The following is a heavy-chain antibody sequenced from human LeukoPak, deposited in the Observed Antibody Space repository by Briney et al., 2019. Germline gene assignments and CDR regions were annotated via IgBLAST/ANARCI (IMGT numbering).Heavy chain of an antibody. CDR3: ARTSDIYIGGYMDV. CDR2: VKQEGSEK. V-gene: IGHV3-7*01. Sequence: GGSLRLSCAASGFTFSSYWMGWVRQAPGKGLEWVASVKQEGSEKYYVDSVKGRFTISRDNAKNSLYMQMNSLRAEDTAVYYCARTSDIYIGGYMDVWGKGTTVTVSS. CDR1: GFTFSSYW. J-gene: IGHJ6*03. D-gene: IGHD4-23*01.